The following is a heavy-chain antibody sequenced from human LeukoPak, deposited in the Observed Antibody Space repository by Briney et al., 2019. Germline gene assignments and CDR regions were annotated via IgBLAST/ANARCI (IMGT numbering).Heavy chain of an antibody. D-gene: IGHD2-15*01. V-gene: IGHV4-4*02. CDR2: INHNGTT. CDR3: ARFGDCSDGLCFYYLDP. CDR1: GGSISSSNW. J-gene: IGHJ5*02. Sequence: SETLSLTCAVSGGSISSSNWWSWIRQTPGKGLEWIGEINHNGTTRYNKPLKSRVTISIDTSKNQFSLKLYAVTAADTAVYYCARFGDCSDGLCFYYLDPWGQGTLVTVSS.